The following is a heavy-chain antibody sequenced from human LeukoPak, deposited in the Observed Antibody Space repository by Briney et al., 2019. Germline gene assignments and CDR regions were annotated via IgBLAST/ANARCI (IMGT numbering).Heavy chain of an antibody. Sequence: SETLSLTCTVSGGSISSSSYYWGWIRQPPGKGLEWIGSIYYSGSTYYNPSLKSQVTISVDTSKNQFSLKLSSVTAADTAVYYCARGQFSFGGVIGSWGQGTLVTVSS. CDR2: IYYSGST. CDR1: GGSISSSSYY. CDR3: ARGQFSFGGVIGS. D-gene: IGHD3-16*02. V-gene: IGHV4-39*01. J-gene: IGHJ4*02.